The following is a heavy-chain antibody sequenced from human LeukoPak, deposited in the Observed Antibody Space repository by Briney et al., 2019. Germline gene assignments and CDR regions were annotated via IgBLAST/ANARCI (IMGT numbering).Heavy chain of an antibody. J-gene: IGHJ4*02. D-gene: IGHD4-23*01. V-gene: IGHV4-39*07. Sequence: SETLSLTCTVSGGSISSSSYYWGWIRQPPGKGLEWIGSIYYSGSTYYNPSLKSRVTISVDTSKNQFSLKLSSVTAADTAVYYCARDYGGNLGYWGQGTLVTVSS. CDR1: GGSISSSSYY. CDR2: IYYSGST. CDR3: ARDYGGNLGY.